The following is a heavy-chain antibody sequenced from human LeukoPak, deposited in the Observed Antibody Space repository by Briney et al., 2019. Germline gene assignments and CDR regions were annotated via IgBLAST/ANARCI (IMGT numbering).Heavy chain of an antibody. Sequence: PSETLSLTCTVSGGSISSYYWSWIRQPPGKGLEWIGYIYYSGSTNYNPSLKSRVTISVDTSKNQFSLKLSSVTAADTAVYYCARDPGQSLRFLEWLLYPHYFDYWGQGTLVTVSS. CDR1: GGSISSYY. J-gene: IGHJ4*02. CDR3: ARDPGQSLRFLEWLLYPHYFDY. V-gene: IGHV4-59*12. CDR2: IYYSGST. D-gene: IGHD3-3*01.